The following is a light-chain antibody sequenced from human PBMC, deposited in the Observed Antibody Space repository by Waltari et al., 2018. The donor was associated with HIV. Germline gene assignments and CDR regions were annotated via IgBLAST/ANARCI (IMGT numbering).Light chain of an antibody. V-gene: IGKV1-5*03. CDR2: RAS. J-gene: IGKJ1*01. CDR1: QSISNY. CDR3: QQYKINWM. Sequence: DIQMTQSPSTLSASIGDRVTITCRVTQSISNYLAWYQQKLGKVPKLLIYRASSLESGVPSRFRGSGSGTEFTVTISSLQPDDFATYFCQQYKINWMFGQGTKVEIK.